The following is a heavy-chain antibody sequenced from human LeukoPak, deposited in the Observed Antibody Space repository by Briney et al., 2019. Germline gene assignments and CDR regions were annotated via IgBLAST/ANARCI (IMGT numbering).Heavy chain of an antibody. Sequence: GGSLRLSCAASGLTFNSYWMHWVRQVAVKGLVWVARINGDASNTTYADSVKGRFTISRDNAKNTLYLQMNSLRVDDTAVYYCARAMPHDNWFDPWGQGSLVTVSS. CDR3: ARAMPHDNWFDP. CDR2: INGDASNT. D-gene: IGHD2-2*01. V-gene: IGHV3-74*03. J-gene: IGHJ5*02. CDR1: GLTFNSYW.